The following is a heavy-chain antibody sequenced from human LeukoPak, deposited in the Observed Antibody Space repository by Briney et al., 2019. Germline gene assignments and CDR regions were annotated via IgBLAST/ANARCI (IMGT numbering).Heavy chain of an antibody. CDR1: VVSIRTYY. D-gene: IGHD4-17*01. V-gene: IGHV4-59*01. CDR2: IYRGST. J-gene: IGHJ4*02. Sequence: SETLSLTCPVSVVSIRTYYWNWIRQPPGKGPEWIGYIYRGSTNYNPSFESRVTISVDTSKNQFSLTLSSVTAADTAVYYCARGGDYEIDYWGQGILVTVFS. CDR3: ARGGDYEIDY.